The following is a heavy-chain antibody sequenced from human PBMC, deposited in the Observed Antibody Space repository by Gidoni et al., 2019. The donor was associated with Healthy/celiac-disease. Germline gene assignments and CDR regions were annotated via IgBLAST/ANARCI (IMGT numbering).Heavy chain of an antibody. CDR1: GGSISSGDYY. CDR3: ARGSGSNYYYYGMDV. J-gene: IGHJ6*02. V-gene: IGHV4-30-4*01. Sequence: QVQLQESGPGLVKPSQTLSLTCTVSGGSISSGDYYWSWIRQPPGKGLEWIGYIYYSGSTYYNPSIKSRVTISVDTSKNQFSLKLSSVTAADTAVYYCARGSGSNYYYYGMDVWGQGTTVTVSS. CDR2: IYYSGST. D-gene: IGHD3-10*01.